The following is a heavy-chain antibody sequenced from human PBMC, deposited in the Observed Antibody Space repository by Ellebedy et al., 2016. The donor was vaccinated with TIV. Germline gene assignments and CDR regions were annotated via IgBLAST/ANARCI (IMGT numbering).Heavy chain of an antibody. Sequence: GESLKISCAASGFTFSSYAMSWVRQAPGKGLEWVSAISGSGGSTYYADSVKGRFTISRDNSKNTLYLQMNSLRAEDTAVYYCAKGLGSYYDFWRGYFIPDYWGQGTLVTVSS. D-gene: IGHD3-3*01. CDR1: GFTFSSYA. V-gene: IGHV3-23*01. J-gene: IGHJ4*02. CDR3: AKGLGSYYDFWRGYFIPDY. CDR2: ISGSGGST.